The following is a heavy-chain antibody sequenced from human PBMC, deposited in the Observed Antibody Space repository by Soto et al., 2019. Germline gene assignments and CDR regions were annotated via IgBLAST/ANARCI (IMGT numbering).Heavy chain of an antibody. Sequence: SVKVSCKASGYTFTSYAMHWVRQAPVQRLEWMGWINAGNGNTKYSQKFQGRVTITRDTSASTAYMELSSLRSEDTAVQSWASPCYCTGGSSYLGACDIGGQGTRVA. CDR3: ASPCYCTGGSSYLGACDI. D-gene: IGHD2-15*01. J-gene: IGHJ3*02. CDR1: GYTFTSYA. V-gene: IGHV1-3*01. CDR2: INAGNGNT.